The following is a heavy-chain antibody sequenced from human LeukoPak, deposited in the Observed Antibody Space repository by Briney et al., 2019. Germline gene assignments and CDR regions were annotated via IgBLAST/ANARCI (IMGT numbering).Heavy chain of an antibody. CDR1: GFSLSSSGVG. CDR3: ANVELLGHFDY. Sequence: SGPTLVNPTQTLTLTCTFSGFSLSSSGVGVGWIRQPPGKALEWLALIYWDDDKRYSPSLKSRLTITKDTSKDQVVLTMTNMDPVGTATYYCANVELLGHFDYWGQGTLVTVSS. D-gene: IGHD1-26*01. V-gene: IGHV2-5*02. CDR2: IYWDDDK. J-gene: IGHJ4*02.